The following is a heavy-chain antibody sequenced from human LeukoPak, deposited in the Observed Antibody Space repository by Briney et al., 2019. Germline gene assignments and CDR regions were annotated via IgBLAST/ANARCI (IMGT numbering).Heavy chain of an antibody. V-gene: IGHV3-53*01. CDR2: IYSGGST. CDR1: GFTVSSNY. CDR3: ARGSRTTGTTSGLFY. D-gene: IGHD1-1*01. J-gene: IGHJ4*02. Sequence: HPGGSLRPSCAASGFTVSSNYMSWVRQAPGKGLEWVSVIYSGGSTYYADSVKGRFTISRDNSKNTLYLQMNSLRAEDTAVYYCARGSRTTGTTSGLFYWGQGTLVTVSS.